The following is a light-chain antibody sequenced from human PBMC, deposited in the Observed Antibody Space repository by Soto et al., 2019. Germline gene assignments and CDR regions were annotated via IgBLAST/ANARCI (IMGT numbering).Light chain of an antibody. CDR1: KIGAKS. CDR2: YDS. V-gene: IGLV3-21*01. CDR3: QVWESTTDLVV. Sequence: SYVVTQPPSVSVAPGKTARITCGGNKIGAKSVHWFQQRPGQAPVLVISYDSDRSSGIPERFSASNSGNTATLAISRVEVGDEADYYCQVWESTTDLVVFGGGTKLTVL. J-gene: IGLJ2*01.